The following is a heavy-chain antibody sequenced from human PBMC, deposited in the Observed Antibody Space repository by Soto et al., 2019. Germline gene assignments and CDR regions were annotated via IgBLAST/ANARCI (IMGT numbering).Heavy chain of an antibody. J-gene: IGHJ4*02. CDR1: GYTFTSYG. CDR2: INVYNGNT. CDR3: ARDSSRGEYVY. V-gene: IGHV1-18*01. Sequence: QVQLVQSGAEVKKPGASVKVSCKASGYTFTSYGISWVRQAPGQGLEWMGWINVYNGNTNYAQKLQGTGTMTTATAPSIADLELRRLRADGTAVYLCARDSSRGEYVYWGQGTLVTVSS. D-gene: IGHD3-10*01.